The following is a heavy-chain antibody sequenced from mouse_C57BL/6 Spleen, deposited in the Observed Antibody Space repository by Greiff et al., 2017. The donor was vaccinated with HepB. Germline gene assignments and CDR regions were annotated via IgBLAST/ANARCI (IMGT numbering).Heavy chain of an antibody. CDR1: GYTFTSYW. V-gene: IGHV1-59*01. Sequence: QVQLQQPGAELVRPGTSVKLSCKASGYTFTSYWMHWVKQRPGQGLEWIGVIDPSDSYTNYNQKFKGKATLTVDTSASTAYMQLSSLTSEDSAVYYCASGYGSSYYFDYWGQGTTLTVSS. J-gene: IGHJ2*01. CDR3: ASGYGSSYYFDY. D-gene: IGHD1-1*01. CDR2: IDPSDSYT.